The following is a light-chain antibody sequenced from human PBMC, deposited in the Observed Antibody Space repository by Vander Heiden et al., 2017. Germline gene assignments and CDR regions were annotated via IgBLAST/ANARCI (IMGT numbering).Light chain of an antibody. CDR3: QQSFRTPYT. CDR1: QSISIY. V-gene: IGKV1-39*01. J-gene: IGKJ2*01. CDR2: AAT. Sequence: DIQMTQSPSTLSASVGDRVTITCRASQSISIYLNWYQQKPGKAPKLLISAATRLQSGVPSKFSGSGSGTVFTLTISSLQPDDFATYYCQQSFRTPYTFGQGTKLDIK.